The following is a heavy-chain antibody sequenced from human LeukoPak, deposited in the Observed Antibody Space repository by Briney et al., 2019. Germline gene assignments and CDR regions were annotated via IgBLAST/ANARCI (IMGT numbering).Heavy chain of an antibody. Sequence: GGSLRLSCAASGFTFSSYAMSWVRQAPGKGLEWVSAISGSGGSTYYADSVKGRFTISRDNSKNTLYLQMNSPRAEDTAVYYCATQDRVVVAATLFDYWGQGTLVTVSS. CDR1: GFTFSSYA. J-gene: IGHJ4*02. CDR2: ISGSGGST. CDR3: ATQDRVVVAATLFDY. D-gene: IGHD2-15*01. V-gene: IGHV3-23*01.